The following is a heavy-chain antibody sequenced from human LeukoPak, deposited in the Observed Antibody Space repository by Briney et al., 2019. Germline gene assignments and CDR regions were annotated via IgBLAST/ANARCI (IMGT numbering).Heavy chain of an antibody. J-gene: IGHJ4*02. D-gene: IGHD2-2*01. CDR1: GFTFSSYE. CDR3: ARGGSQYTTTWYY. Sequence: GGSLRLSCAASGFTFSSYEMNWVRQAPGKGLEWVSYISSSGSTIYYADSVKGRFTTSRDNAKNSVYLQMNSLRAEDTAVYYCARGGSQYTTTWYYWGQGTLVTVSS. V-gene: IGHV3-48*03. CDR2: ISSSGSTI.